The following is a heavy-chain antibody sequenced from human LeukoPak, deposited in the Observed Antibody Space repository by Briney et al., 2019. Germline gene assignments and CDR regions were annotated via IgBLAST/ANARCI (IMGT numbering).Heavy chain of an antibody. CDR1: GFTFSGYG. V-gene: IGHV3-30*03. CDR3: ARELEVRGAYGSGNY. J-gene: IGHJ4*02. Sequence: PGGSLRLSCAASGFTFSGYGMHWVRQAPGKGLEWVAVISYDGSNKYYADSVKGRFTISRDNSKNTLYLQMNSLRAEDTAVYYCARELEVRGAYGSGNYWGQGTLVTVSS. CDR2: ISYDGSNK. D-gene: IGHD3-10*01.